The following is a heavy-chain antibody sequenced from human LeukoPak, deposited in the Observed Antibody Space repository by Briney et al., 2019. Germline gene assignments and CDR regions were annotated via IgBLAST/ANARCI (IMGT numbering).Heavy chain of an antibody. CDR1: GFTFSSYD. D-gene: IGHD5-18*01. J-gene: IGHJ4*02. Sequence: PGRSLRLSCAASGFTFSSYDMHWVRQAPGKGLEWVAVISYDGSNKYYADSVKGRFTISRDNSKNTLYLQMNSLRAEDTAVYYCATRGYSYGYAFDYWGQGTLVTVSS. CDR3: ATRGYSYGYAFDY. CDR2: ISYDGSNK. V-gene: IGHV3-30*03.